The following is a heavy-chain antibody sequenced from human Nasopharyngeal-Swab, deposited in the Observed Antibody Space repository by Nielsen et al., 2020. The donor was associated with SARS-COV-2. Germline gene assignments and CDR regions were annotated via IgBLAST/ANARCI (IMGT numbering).Heavy chain of an antibody. Sequence: SETLSLTCAVYGGSFSGDYWSWIRQPPGKGLEWIGEINDSGSTNYNPSLKSRVTISVDTSKNQFSLKLSSVTAADTAVYYCARDKKGSSWYYYYGMDVWGQGTTVTVSS. J-gene: IGHJ6*02. CDR3: ARDKKGSSWYYYYGMDV. V-gene: IGHV4-34*01. CDR1: GGSFSGDY. CDR2: INDSGST. D-gene: IGHD6-13*01.